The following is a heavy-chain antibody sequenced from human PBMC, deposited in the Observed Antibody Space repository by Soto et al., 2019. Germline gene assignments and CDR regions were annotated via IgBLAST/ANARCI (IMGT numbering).Heavy chain of an antibody. J-gene: IGHJ6*02. Sequence: QVQLVQSGAEVKKPGSSVKVSCKASGGTFSSYAISWVRQAPGQGLEWMGGIIPIVGTANYAQKFQGRVTLTADESTSTAYMELSSLRSEDTAVYYCARAGISVWLVNPPHYYGMDVWGQGTTVTVSS. CDR2: IIPIVGTA. CDR1: GGTFSSYA. D-gene: IGHD6-19*01. CDR3: ARAGISVWLVNPPHYYGMDV. V-gene: IGHV1-69*12.